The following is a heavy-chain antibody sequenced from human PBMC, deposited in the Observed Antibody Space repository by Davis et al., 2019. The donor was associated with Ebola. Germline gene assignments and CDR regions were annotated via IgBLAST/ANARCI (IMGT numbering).Heavy chain of an antibody. CDR2: ISGSGGDI. Sequence: GESLKISCAASGFTFGSYAMSWVRQAPGKGLEWVSAISGSGGDIYYADSVRGRFTISRDNSKNTLYLQMNSLGADDTAVYYCARRSQGYCSGASCYAGWGYWGQGTLVTVSS. CDR1: GFTFGSYA. D-gene: IGHD2-15*01. CDR3: ARRSQGYCSGASCYAGWGY. V-gene: IGHV3-23*01. J-gene: IGHJ4*02.